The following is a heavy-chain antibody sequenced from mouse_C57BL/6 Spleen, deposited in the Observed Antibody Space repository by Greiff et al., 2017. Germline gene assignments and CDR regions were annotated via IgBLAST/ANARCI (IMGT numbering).Heavy chain of an antibody. J-gene: IGHJ4*01. CDR3: AMGDYSNPYAMDY. CDR1: GYTFTSYT. Sequence: QVQLKQSGAELARPGASVKMSCKASGYTFTSYTMHWVKQRPGQGLEWIGYINPSSGYTKYNQKFKDKATLTADKSPSTAYMQLSSLTSEDSAVYYCAMGDYSNPYAMDYWGQGTSVTVSS. CDR2: INPSSGYT. V-gene: IGHV1-4*01. D-gene: IGHD2-5*01.